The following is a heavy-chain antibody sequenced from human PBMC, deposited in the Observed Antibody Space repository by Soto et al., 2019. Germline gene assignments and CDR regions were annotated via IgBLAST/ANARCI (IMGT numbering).Heavy chain of an antibody. CDR1: GFTFSSYE. J-gene: IGHJ3*02. CDR3: ARGTYDFWSGYYRDAFDI. V-gene: IGHV3-48*03. D-gene: IGHD3-3*01. CDR2: ISSSGSTI. Sequence: GGARRLSWAASGFTFSSYEMNWVRQAPGKGLEWVSYISSSGSTIYYADSVKGRFTISRDNAKNSLYLQMNSLRAEDTAVYYCARGTYDFWSGYYRDAFDIWGQGTMVTVSS.